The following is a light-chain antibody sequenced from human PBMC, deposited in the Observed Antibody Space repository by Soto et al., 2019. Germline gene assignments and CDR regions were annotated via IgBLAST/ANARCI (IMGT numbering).Light chain of an antibody. CDR2: GAS. Sequence: EVVLTQSPATLSLSPGERAALSCKASQSVHNFLAWYQQKPGQAPRLLIYGASTRATGIPARFSGSGSGTEFTLTISSLQSEDFAVYYCQQYNNWPQTFGQGTKVDIK. CDR1: QSVHNF. J-gene: IGKJ1*01. CDR3: QQYNNWPQT. V-gene: IGKV3-15*01.